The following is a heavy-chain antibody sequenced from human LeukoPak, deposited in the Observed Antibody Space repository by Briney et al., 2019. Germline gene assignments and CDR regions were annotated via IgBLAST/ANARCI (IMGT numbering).Heavy chain of an antibody. CDR2: ISYDENNK. D-gene: IGHD3-3*01. CDR3: AKDHYWSIDY. V-gene: IGHV3-30*18. J-gene: IGHJ4*02. CDR1: GFTFSSHS. Sequence: GGSLRLSCAASGFTFSSHSMNWVRQAPGKGLEWVAVISYDENNKYYADSVKGRSTISRDNSKNTLSLQMNSLRAEDTGVYYCAKDHYWSIDYWGRGTLVTVSS.